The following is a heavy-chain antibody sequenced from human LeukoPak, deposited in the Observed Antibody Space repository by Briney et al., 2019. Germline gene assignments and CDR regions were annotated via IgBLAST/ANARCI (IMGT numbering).Heavy chain of an antibody. CDR2: ISSSGSTI. J-gene: IGHJ5*02. Sequence: GGSLRLSCAASGFTFSSYEMNWVRQAPGKGLEWVSYISSSGSTIYYADSVKGRFTISRDNAKNSLYLQMNSLRAEDTAVYYCARMEYSSGWSSWFDPWGQGTLVTVSS. CDR3: ARMEYSSGWSSWFDP. D-gene: IGHD6-19*01. V-gene: IGHV3-48*03. CDR1: GFTFSSYE.